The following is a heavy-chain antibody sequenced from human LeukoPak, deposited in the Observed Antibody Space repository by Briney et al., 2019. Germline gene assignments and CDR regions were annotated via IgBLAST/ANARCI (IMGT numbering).Heavy chain of an antibody. CDR3: AKGGAYDFWSGAPFDP. D-gene: IGHD3-3*01. J-gene: IGHJ5*02. V-gene: IGHV3-9*03. CDR1: GFTFDDYA. Sequence: GGSLRLSCAASGFTFDDYAMHWVRQAPGKGLEWVSGISWNSGSIGYADSVKGRFTISRDNAKNSLYLQMNSLRAEDMALYYCAKGGAYDFWSGAPFDPWGQGTLVTVSS. CDR2: ISWNSGSI.